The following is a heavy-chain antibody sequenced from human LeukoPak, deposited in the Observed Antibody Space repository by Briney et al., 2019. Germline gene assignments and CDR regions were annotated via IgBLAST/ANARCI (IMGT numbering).Heavy chain of an antibody. D-gene: IGHD6-13*01. CDR3: VQSTAWYRSSWYLIY. CDR2: IRYDGSKK. J-gene: IGHJ4*02. V-gene: IGHV3-30*02. CDR1: GFTFSNYG. Sequence: GGSLRPSCAASGFTFSNYGMHGVRQAPGKGLEWVAFIRYDGSKKYYADSVKGRFSISRDNSRDTLNLQMNSLRAEDTAIYYCVQSTAWYRSSWYLIYWGQGILVTVSS.